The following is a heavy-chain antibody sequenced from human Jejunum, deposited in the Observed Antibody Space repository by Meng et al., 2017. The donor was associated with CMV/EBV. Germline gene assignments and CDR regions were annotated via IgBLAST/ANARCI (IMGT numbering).Heavy chain of an antibody. J-gene: IGHJ4*02. D-gene: IGHD1-26*01. CDR2: IKPDGTEQ. Sequence: EASGFTFSNYWMFWARQAPGKGLEWVANIKPDGTEQHYVGSVRGRFTISRDNAKNSLYLQMNSLRVEDTAVYYCVKDINSGFYFTYWGQGTLVTVSS. CDR3: VKDINSGFYFTY. V-gene: IGHV3-7*01. CDR1: GFTFSNYW.